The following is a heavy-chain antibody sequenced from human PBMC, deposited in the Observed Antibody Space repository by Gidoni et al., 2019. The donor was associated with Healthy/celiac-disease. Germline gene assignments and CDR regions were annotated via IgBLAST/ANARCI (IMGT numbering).Heavy chain of an antibody. Sequence: QVQLVESGGGVVQPGRSLSLSCDASGFTFSSYGMRWVLQAPGRGLEWVAVIWYDGSNKYYADSVKGRFTISRDNSKNTLYLQMNSLRAEDTAVYYCARDGGYYDSSGPFDYWGQGTLVTVSS. CDR1: GFTFSSYG. V-gene: IGHV3-33*01. D-gene: IGHD3-22*01. J-gene: IGHJ4*02. CDR2: IWYDGSNK. CDR3: ARDGGYYDSSGPFDY.